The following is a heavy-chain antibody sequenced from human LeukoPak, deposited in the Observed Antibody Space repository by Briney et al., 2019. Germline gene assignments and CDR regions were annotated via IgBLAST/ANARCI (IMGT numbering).Heavy chain of an antibody. CDR3: ARGTRVSGYHCTNGVCHARGNWFDP. D-gene: IGHD2-8*01. CDR1: GGSFSGYY. CDR2: INHSGST. Sequence: TPSETLSLTCAVYGGSFSGYYWSWIRQPPGKGLEWIGEINHSGSTNYNPSLKSRVTISVDTSKNRFSLKLSSVTAADTAVYYCARGTRVSGYHCTNGVCHARGNWFDPWGQGTLVTVSS. V-gene: IGHV4-34*01. J-gene: IGHJ5*02.